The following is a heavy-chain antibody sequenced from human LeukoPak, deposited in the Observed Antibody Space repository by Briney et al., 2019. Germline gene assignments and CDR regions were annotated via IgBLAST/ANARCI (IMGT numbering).Heavy chain of an antibody. V-gene: IGHV1-69*05. D-gene: IGHD2-8*01. CDR3: ARGPIMDPNYFDY. CDR2: IIPIFGTA. J-gene: IGHJ4*02. Sequence: ASVKVSCKASGGTFSNYAISWVRQAHGQGLEWMGGIIPIFGTANYAQKFQGRVTITTDESTSTAYMELSSLRSEDTAVYYCARGPIMDPNYFDYWGQGTLVTVSS. CDR1: GGTFSNYA.